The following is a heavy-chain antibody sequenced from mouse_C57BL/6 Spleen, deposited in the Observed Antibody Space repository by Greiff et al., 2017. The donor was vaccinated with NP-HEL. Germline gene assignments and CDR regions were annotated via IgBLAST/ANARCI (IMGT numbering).Heavy chain of an antibody. CDR1: GFSFNTYA. D-gene: IGHD2-3*01. V-gene: IGHV10-1*01. CDR2: IRSKSNNYAT. CDR3: VRQGDGYPYYAMDY. Sequence: EVHLVESGGGLVQPKGSLKLSCAASGFSFNTYAMNWVRQAPGKGLEWVARIRSKSNNYATYYADSVKDRFTISRDDSESMLYLQMNNLKTEDTAMYYCVRQGDGYPYYAMDYWGQGTSVTVSS. J-gene: IGHJ4*01.